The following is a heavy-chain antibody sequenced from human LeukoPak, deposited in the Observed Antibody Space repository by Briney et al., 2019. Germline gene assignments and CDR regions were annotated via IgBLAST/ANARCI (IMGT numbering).Heavy chain of an antibody. CDR3: ARGGLDTKRGGYFDF. Sequence: PSETLSLTCAVYGGSFSGFYWSWMRQPPGKGLEWIGEISHSGTTYYNPSLASRVTVSVDTSKSQFSLRLSFVTAADTAVYYCARGGLDTKRGGYFDFWGQGIPVTVSS. J-gene: IGHJ4*02. CDR2: ISHSGTT. V-gene: IGHV4-34*01. CDR1: GGSFSGFY. D-gene: IGHD5-18*01.